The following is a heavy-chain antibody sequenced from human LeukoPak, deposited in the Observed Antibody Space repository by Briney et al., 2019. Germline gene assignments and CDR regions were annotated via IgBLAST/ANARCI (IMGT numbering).Heavy chain of an antibody. Sequence: SCKASGYIFTGYYLHWVRQAPGKGLEWVSVISNVGGSKHYADSVKGRFTISRDNSKNTLLLQMNSLRPEDTAVYYCARDLSTGPADYCFDSWGQGTLVTVSS. CDR3: ARDLSTGPADYCFDS. D-gene: IGHD2-2*01. V-gene: IGHV3-30-3*01. CDR1: GYIFTGYY. CDR2: ISNVGGSK. J-gene: IGHJ4*02.